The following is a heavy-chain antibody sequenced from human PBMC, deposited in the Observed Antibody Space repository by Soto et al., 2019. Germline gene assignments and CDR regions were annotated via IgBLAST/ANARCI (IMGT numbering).Heavy chain of an antibody. Sequence: EVQLLESGGGLVQPGGSLRLSCAASGFTFSSYAMSWVRQAPGKGLEWVSAISGSGGNTYYADSVKGRFTIFRDNSKNTLYLQMNSLRAEDTAVYYCAKDRGGIVGAAAGFDYWGQGTLVTVSS. J-gene: IGHJ4*02. V-gene: IGHV3-23*01. CDR2: ISGSGGNT. D-gene: IGHD1-26*01. CDR1: GFTFSSYA. CDR3: AKDRGGIVGAAAGFDY.